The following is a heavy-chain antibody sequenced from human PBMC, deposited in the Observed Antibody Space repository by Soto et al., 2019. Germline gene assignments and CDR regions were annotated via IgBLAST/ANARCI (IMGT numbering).Heavy chain of an antibody. Sequence: QVQLVESGGGVVQPGRSLRLSCGASGLTFSRYGMHWVRQAPGKGLEWVALISYDGILEYYSDSVKGRFTISRDNYKNTLYLQMNSLRAEDTAMYYCAKDQEWDHDPFDIWGQGTMVTVSS. CDR3: AKDQEWDHDPFDI. CDR1: GLTFSRYG. J-gene: IGHJ3*02. D-gene: IGHD1-26*01. CDR2: ISYDGILE. V-gene: IGHV3-30*18.